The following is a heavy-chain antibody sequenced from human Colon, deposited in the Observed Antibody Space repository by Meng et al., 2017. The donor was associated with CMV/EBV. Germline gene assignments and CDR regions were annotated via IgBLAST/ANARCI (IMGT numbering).Heavy chain of an antibody. CDR3: ARELYSNYVLGQPQVPSFDY. Sequence: GESLKISCAASGFTFSGYGMNWVRQAPGKGLQWVSYISSGSSTIYYADSVRGRFTISRDNAKNSLYLLMNSLRAEDTAVYYCARELYSNYVLGQPQVPSFDYWGQGTLVTVSS. CDR2: ISSGSSTI. CDR1: GFTFSGYG. V-gene: IGHV3-48*04. J-gene: IGHJ4*02. D-gene: IGHD4-11*01.